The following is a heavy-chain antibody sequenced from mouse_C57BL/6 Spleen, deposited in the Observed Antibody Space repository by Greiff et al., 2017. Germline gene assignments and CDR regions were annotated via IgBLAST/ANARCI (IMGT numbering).Heavy chain of an antibody. CDR3: GYDYDGAWFAY. D-gene: IGHD2-4*01. CDR2: IYPRSGHT. V-gene: IGHV1-81*01. CDR1: GYTFTSYG. J-gene: IGHJ3*01. Sequence: QVQLQQSGAELARPGASVKLSCKASGYTFTSYGISWVKQRTGQGLEWIGEIYPRSGHTYYNEKFKGKATLTADKSSSTAYMELRSLTSANSAVYFCGYDYDGAWFAYWGQGTLVTVSA.